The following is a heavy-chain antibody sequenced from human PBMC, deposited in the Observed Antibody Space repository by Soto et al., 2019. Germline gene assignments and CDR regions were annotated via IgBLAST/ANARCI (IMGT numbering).Heavy chain of an antibody. CDR2: IIPIFGTA. CDR3: ARDSPIVEMAKIQDYYYGMDV. Sequence: SVKVSCKASGGTFSSYAISWVRQAPGQGLEWMGGIIPIFGTANYAQKFQGRVTITADKSTSTAYMELSSLRSEDTAVYYCARDSPIVEMAKIQDYYYGMDVWGQGTTVTVSS. V-gene: IGHV1-69*06. J-gene: IGHJ6*02. D-gene: IGHD3-16*02. CDR1: GGTFSSYA.